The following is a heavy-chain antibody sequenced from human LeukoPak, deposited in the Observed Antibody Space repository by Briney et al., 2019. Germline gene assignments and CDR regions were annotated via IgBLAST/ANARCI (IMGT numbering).Heavy chain of an antibody. CDR1: GGSISSGSYY. V-gene: IGHV4-61*02. Sequence: SQTLSLTCTVSGGSISSGSYYWSSIRQPAGKGLEWIGRIYTSRSTNYNPSLKSRVTISVDTSKNQFSLKLSSVTAADTAVYYCARERGAVAGFSIYYWGQGTLVTVSS. D-gene: IGHD6-19*01. CDR2: IYTSRST. CDR3: ARERGAVAGFSIYY. J-gene: IGHJ4*02.